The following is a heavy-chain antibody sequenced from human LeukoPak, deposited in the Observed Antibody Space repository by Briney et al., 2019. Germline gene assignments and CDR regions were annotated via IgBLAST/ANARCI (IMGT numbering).Heavy chain of an antibody. V-gene: IGHV3-23*01. Sequence: GGSLRLSCAASGFTFSSYAMSWVRQAPGKGLEWVSAISGSGGSTYYADSVKGRFTISRDNSKNTLYLQMNSLRAEDTAVYYCARPITIFGVVTPSGAFDIWGQGTMVTVSS. D-gene: IGHD3-3*01. CDR3: ARPITIFGVVTPSGAFDI. CDR2: ISGSGGST. J-gene: IGHJ3*02. CDR1: GFTFSSYA.